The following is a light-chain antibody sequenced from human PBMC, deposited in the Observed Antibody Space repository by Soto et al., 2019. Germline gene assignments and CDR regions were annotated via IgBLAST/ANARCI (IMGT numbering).Light chain of an antibody. CDR2: GAS. CDR3: QQYGSPLT. CDR1: QSVSSSY. J-gene: IGKJ4*01. V-gene: IGKV3-20*01. Sequence: EIVFTQSPGTLSLSPGERATLSCRASQSVSSSYLAWYQQKPGQAPRLLIYGASSRATGIPDRFSGRGSGTNFIFTISRLEPESFAVYYCQQYGSPLTFGGGTKGDIK.